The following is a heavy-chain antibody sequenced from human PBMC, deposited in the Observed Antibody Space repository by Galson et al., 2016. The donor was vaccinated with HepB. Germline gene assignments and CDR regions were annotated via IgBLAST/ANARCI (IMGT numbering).Heavy chain of an antibody. J-gene: IGHJ4*02. CDR2: INHGGSP. D-gene: IGHD2-21*01. CDR3: ARGRPQRLLFTYFMDY. CDR1: SGSSSGDY. Sequence: SETLSLTCDAYSGSSSGDYWSWIRQSPGKGLAWLGVINHGGSPNFNPYVKYLVSISVDAAKNQLSLKLTSLTAADTAVYCCARGRPQRLLFTYFMDYWGPGTLVTVSS. V-gene: IGHV4-34*01.